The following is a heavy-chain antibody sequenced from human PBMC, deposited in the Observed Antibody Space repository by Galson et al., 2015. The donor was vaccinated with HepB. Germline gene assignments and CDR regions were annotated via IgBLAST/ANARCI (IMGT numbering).Heavy chain of an antibody. CDR3: AKDLGVKQQLVNYYYYYGMDV. CDR1: GFTFSSYG. Sequence: SLRLSCAASGFTFSSYGMNWVRQAPGKGLEWVAFIRYDGSNKYYADSVKGRFTISRDNSKNTLYLQMNSLRAEDTAVYYCAKDLGVKQQLVNYYYYYGMDVWGQGTTVTVSS. D-gene: IGHD6-13*01. V-gene: IGHV3-30*02. CDR2: IRYDGSNK. J-gene: IGHJ6*02.